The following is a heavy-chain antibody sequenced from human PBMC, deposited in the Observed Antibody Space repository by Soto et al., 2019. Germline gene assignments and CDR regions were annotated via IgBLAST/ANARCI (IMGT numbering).Heavy chain of an antibody. CDR2: IRSKAYGGTT. D-gene: IGHD3-22*01. Sequence: GGSLRLSCTASGFTFGDYAMSWFRQAPGKGLEWVGFIRSKAYGGTTEYAASVKGRFTISRDDSKSIAYLQMNSLKTEDTAVYYCTRVFNMIVWAPAYYFDYWGQGTLVTVSS. J-gene: IGHJ4*02. CDR1: GFTFGDYA. CDR3: TRVFNMIVWAPAYYFDY. V-gene: IGHV3-49*03.